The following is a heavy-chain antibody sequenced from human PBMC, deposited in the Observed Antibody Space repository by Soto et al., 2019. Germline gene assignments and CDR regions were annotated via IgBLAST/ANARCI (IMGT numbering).Heavy chain of an antibody. J-gene: IGHJ6*03. CDR3: ARGAGGYYYMDV. V-gene: IGHV3-74*01. Sequence: EVQLVESGGDLVQPGGSLRRSCAASGFTFSSYWMHWVRQAPGKGPVWVSRIKGDLSTTNYADSVKGRFTISRDNAKNTLYMQMNSLRAEDTAVYYGARGAGGYYYMDVWGKGTTVTVSS. D-gene: IGHD3-10*01. CDR1: GFTFSSYW. CDR2: IKGDLSTT.